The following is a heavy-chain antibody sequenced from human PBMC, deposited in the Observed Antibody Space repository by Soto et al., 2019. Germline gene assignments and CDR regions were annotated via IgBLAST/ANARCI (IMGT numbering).Heavy chain of an antibody. CDR3: ARGLNGYLHYFDY. V-gene: IGHV1-3*01. J-gene: IGHJ4*02. CDR2: INAGNGNT. CDR1: GYTFTSYA. Sequence: QVQLVQSGAEVKKPGASGKVSCKASGYTFTSYAMHWVRQAPGQRLEWMGGINAGNGNTKYSQKFQGRVTITRDTSASTAYMELSSLRSEDTAVYYCARGLNGYLHYFDYWGQGTLVTVSS. D-gene: IGHD5-18*01.